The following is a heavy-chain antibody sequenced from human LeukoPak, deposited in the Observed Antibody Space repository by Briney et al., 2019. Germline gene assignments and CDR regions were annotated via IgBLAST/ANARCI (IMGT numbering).Heavy chain of an antibody. CDR1: GFTFSSYG. CDR3: AKADEYYDYVWGSYRPHKFDY. CDR2: IRYDGGNK. D-gene: IGHD3-16*02. V-gene: IGHV3-30*02. J-gene: IGHJ4*02. Sequence: GGSLRLSCAASGFTFSSYGMHWVRQAPGKGLEWVAFIRYDGGNKYYADSVKGRFTISRDNSKNTLYLQMNSLRAEDTAVQHCAKADEYYDYVWGSYRPHKFDYWGQGTLVTVSS.